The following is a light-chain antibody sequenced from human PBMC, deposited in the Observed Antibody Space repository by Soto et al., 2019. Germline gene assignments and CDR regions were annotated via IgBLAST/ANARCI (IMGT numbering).Light chain of an antibody. CDR3: QQYNTYLVT. V-gene: IGKV1-5*03. J-gene: IGKJ1*01. CDR2: KAS. CDR1: QSITTW. Sequence: DIPMTQSPSTLSASVGDRVTITCRASQSITTWLAWYQQKPGKAPKLLIYKASNLESGVPSRFSGSGSGTEFTLTISSLQPDDFATYYCQQYNTYLVTFGQGTKVEI.